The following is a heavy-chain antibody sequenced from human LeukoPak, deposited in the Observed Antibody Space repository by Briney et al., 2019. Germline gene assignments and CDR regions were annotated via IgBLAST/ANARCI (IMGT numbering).Heavy chain of an antibody. J-gene: IGHJ3*02. D-gene: IGHD3-10*01. CDR2: IYTSGST. Sequence: SETLSLTCTVSGGSISSYYWSWIRQPPGKGLEWIGYIYTSGSTNYNPSLKSRVTISVDTSKNQFSLKLSSVTAADTAVYYCARRNGGSGSYAFDIWRQGTMVTVSS. CDR1: GGSISSYY. V-gene: IGHV4-4*09. CDR3: ARRNGGSGSYAFDI.